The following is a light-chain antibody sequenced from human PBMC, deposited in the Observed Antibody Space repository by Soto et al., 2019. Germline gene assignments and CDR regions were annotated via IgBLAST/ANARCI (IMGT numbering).Light chain of an antibody. CDR3: CAYAGSYTLV. J-gene: IGLJ2*01. CDR2: DVS. V-gene: IGLV2-11*01. CDR1: GSDVGAYKY. Sequence: QSALTQPRSVSGSPGQSVTISCTGTGSDVGAYKYVSWYQQNPGKAPELMIYDVSERPSGVPDRFSGSKSGNMASLTISGIQAEDEADYYCCAYAGSYTLVFGGGTKVTVL.